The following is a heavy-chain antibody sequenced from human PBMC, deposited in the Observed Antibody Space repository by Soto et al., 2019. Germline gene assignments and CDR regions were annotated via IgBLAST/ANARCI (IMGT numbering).Heavy chain of an antibody. J-gene: IGHJ5*02. D-gene: IGHD6-19*01. V-gene: IGHV1-69*01. CDR1: GGTFKNFT. CDR2: IMPISGTP. CDR3: TRGVAVAGTTPLRFDL. Sequence: QVQLVQSGAEMKKPGSSVTVSCKASGGTFKNFTFNWVRQASGQGLEWMGGIMPISGTPNYAQKFQDRLTISADEPTSTGYMELSSLTSDDTAIYYCTRGVAVAGTTPLRFDLWGQGTLVTVSS.